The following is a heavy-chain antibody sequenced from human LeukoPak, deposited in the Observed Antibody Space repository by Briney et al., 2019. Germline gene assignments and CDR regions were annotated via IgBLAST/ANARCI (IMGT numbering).Heavy chain of an antibody. V-gene: IGHV3-30*01. CDR1: GFTFSSYA. J-gene: IGHJ5*02. CDR3: ARGGRDNWFDP. Sequence: GRSLRLSCAASGFTFSSYAMHWVRQAPGKGLEWVAVISYDGSNKYYADSVKGRFTISRDNSKNTLYLQMNSLRAEDTAVYYCARGGRDNWFDPWGQGTLVTVSS. D-gene: IGHD3-16*01. CDR2: ISYDGSNK.